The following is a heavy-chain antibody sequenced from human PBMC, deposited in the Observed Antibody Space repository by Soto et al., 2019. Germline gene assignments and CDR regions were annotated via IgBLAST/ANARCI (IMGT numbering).Heavy chain of an antibody. J-gene: IGHJ4*02. Sequence: GGSLRLSCAASGFTFSSYSMNWVRQAPGKGLEWVSYISSSSSTIYYADSVKGRFTISRDNAKNSLYLQMNSLRDEDTAVYYCARGVGGSSGWYLHHELDYWGQGTLVTVSS. CDR3: ARGVGGSSGWYLHHELDY. V-gene: IGHV3-48*02. D-gene: IGHD6-19*01. CDR2: ISSSSSTI. CDR1: GFTFSSYS.